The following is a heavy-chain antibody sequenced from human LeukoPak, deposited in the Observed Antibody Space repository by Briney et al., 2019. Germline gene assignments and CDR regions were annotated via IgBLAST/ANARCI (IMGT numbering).Heavy chain of an antibody. V-gene: IGHV3-48*04. J-gene: IGHJ6*03. CDR1: GFTFSTYS. CDR3: ARDKPYYYYYMDV. Sequence: GGSLRLSCAASGFTFSTYSMNWVRQAPGKGLEWVSYISSSGSTIYYADSVKGRFTISRDNAKNSLYLQMNSLRAEDTAVYYCARDKPYYYYYMDVWGKGTTVTISS. CDR2: ISSSGSTI.